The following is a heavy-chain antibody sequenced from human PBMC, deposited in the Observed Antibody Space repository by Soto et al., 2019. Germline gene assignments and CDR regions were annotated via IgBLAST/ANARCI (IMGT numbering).Heavy chain of an antibody. CDR3: ARGVEYSSGWYGNFQH. CDR2: IYHSGST. J-gene: IGHJ1*01. Sequence: SETLSLTCAVSGGSISSGGYSWTWIRQPPGKGLEWIGYIYHSGSTYYNPSLKSRVTISVDRSKNQFSLKLSSVTAADTAVYYCARGVEYSSGWYGNFQHWGQGTLVTSPQ. D-gene: IGHD6-19*01. V-gene: IGHV4-30-2*01. CDR1: GGSISSGGYS.